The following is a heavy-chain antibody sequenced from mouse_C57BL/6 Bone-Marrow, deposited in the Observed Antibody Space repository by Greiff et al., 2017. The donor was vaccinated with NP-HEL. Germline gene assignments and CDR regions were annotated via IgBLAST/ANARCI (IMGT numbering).Heavy chain of an antibody. D-gene: IGHD2-12*01. CDR3: AWGAYYSLFYAMDY. Sequence: QVHVKQPGAELVKPGASVKLSCKASGYTFTSYWMHWVKQRPGRGLEWIGRIDPNSGGTKYNEKFKSKATLTVDKPSSTAYMQLSSLTSEDSAVYYCAWGAYYSLFYAMDYWGQGTSVTVSS. CDR1: GYTFTSYW. V-gene: IGHV1-72*01. CDR2: IDPNSGGT. J-gene: IGHJ4*01.